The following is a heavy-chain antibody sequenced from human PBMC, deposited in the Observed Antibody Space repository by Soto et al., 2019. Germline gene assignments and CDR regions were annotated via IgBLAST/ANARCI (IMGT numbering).Heavy chain of an antibody. Sequence: SVKVSCKASGGTFSSYAISWVRQAPGQGLEWMGGIIPIFGTANYAQKFQGRVTITADKSTSTAYMELSSLRSEDTAVYYCARGPGGNSSYYFDYWGQGTLVTVSS. CDR3: ARGPGGNSSYYFDY. V-gene: IGHV1-69*06. CDR2: IIPIFGTA. D-gene: IGHD2-21*02. CDR1: GGTFSSYA. J-gene: IGHJ4*02.